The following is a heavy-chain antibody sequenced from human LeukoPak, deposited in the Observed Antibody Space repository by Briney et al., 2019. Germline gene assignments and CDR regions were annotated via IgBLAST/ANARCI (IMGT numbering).Heavy chain of an antibody. D-gene: IGHD5-18*01. CDR1: GYPFSGHN. J-gene: IGHJ4*02. Sequence: EASVKVSCKASGYPFSGHNIHWVRQAPGQGLEWVGWIDPTTGGTNYAQRFQGRVTLTRDTSITTAYMELNGLTSDDTAVYFCARPEYRYGYLLDYWGQGTLITVSS. CDR3: ARPEYRYGYLLDY. CDR2: IDPTTGGT. V-gene: IGHV1-2*02.